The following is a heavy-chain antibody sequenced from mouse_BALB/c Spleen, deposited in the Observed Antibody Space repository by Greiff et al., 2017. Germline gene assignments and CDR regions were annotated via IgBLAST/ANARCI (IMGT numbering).Heavy chain of an antibody. CDR2: IYPGGGYT. V-gene: IGHV1-63*02. Sequence: QVQLQQSGTVLARPGASVKMSCKASGYSFTSYWMHWVKQRPGHGLEWIGDIYPGGGYTNYNEKFKGKATLTADTSSSTAYMQLSSLTSEDSAVYFCAPRGNYDFFDYWGQGTTLTVSS. D-gene: IGHD2-1*01. CDR3: APRGNYDFFDY. J-gene: IGHJ2*01. CDR1: GYSFTSYW.